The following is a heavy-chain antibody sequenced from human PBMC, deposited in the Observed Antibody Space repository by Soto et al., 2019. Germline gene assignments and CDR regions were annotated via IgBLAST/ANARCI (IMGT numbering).Heavy chain of an antibody. CDR1: GFTFSSYW. J-gene: IGHJ4*02. Sequence: GGSLRLSCAASGFTFSSYWMSWVRQAPGKGLEWVANIKQDGSEKYYVDSVKGRFTISRDNAKNSLYLQMNSLRAEDTAVYYCARVAEYSSSLAYYFDYWGQGTRVTVSS. D-gene: IGHD6-6*01. CDR2: IKQDGSEK. CDR3: ARVAEYSSSLAYYFDY. V-gene: IGHV3-7*01.